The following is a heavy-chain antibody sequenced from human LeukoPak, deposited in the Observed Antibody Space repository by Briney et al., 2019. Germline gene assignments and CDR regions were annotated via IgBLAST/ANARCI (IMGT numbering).Heavy chain of an antibody. CDR1: TFIFSDYA. D-gene: IGHD4-17*01. Sequence: GGSLRLSCAASTFIFSDYAMTWVRQAPGKGLEWVSVIYSGGSTYYADSVKGRFTISRDNSKNTLYLQMNSLRAEDTAVYYCARNRRLGDYGDYLNYWGQGTLVTVSS. V-gene: IGHV3-66*01. CDR3: ARNRRLGDYGDYLNY. J-gene: IGHJ4*02. CDR2: IYSGGST.